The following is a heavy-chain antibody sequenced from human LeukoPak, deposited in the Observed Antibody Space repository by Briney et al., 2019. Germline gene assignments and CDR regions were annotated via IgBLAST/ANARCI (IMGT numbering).Heavy chain of an antibody. V-gene: IGHV3-7*01. Sequence: PGGSLRLSCSASGFTVSRSWMSWARHTTWKGLQWLAIMKQDGSETYYVDSVKGRFTISRDNVKGSLHLQVNSLRAEDTAVYYCARNLPFDYWGQGTLVTVPS. D-gene: IGHD1-14*01. CDR1: GFTVSRSW. CDR2: MKQDGSET. J-gene: IGHJ4*02. CDR3: ARNLPFDY.